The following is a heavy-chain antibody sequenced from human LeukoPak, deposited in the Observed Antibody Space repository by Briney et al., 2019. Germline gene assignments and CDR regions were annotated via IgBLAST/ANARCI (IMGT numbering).Heavy chain of an antibody. D-gene: IGHD3-16*01. CDR2: ISYDGSNK. Sequence: GGSLRLSCAASGFTFSSYGMHWVRQAPGKGLEWVAVISYDGSNKYYADSVKGRFTISRDNSKNTLYLQMNSLRAEDTAVYYCAKGGSQVFAADYFDYWGQGTLVTVSS. V-gene: IGHV3-30*18. J-gene: IGHJ4*02. CDR3: AKGGSQVFAADYFDY. CDR1: GFTFSSYG.